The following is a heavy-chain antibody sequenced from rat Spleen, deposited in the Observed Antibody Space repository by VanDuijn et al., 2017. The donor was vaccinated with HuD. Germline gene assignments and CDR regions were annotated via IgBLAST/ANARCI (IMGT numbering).Heavy chain of an antibody. CDR2: ISGGVST. Sequence: QVQLKESGPGLVQPSQTLSLTCTVSGFSLISYAVNWVRQPPGKGLEWIAAISGGVSTYYSSALKSRLTISRDTFKSQVFLKMNSLQTEDTAMYFCARSNGYDPFNYWGQGVMVTVSS. CDR3: ARSNGYDPFNY. D-gene: IGHD1-7*01. CDR1: GFSLISYA. V-gene: IGHV2-6*01. J-gene: IGHJ2*01.